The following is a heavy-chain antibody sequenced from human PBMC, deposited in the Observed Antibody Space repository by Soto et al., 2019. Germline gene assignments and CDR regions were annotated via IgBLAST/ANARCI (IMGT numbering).Heavy chain of an antibody. CDR1: GGSFSGYY. CDR3: ARGWWPRRSFDY. CDR2: INHSGST. Sequence: QVQLQQWGAGLLKPSETLSLTCAVYGGSFSGYYWSWIRQPPGKGLEWMGEINHSGSTNYNPSLKSRVTISVDTSKNQCSLKLSSVTAADTAVYYCARGWWPRRSFDYWGQGTLVTVSS. D-gene: IGHD2-8*02. V-gene: IGHV4-34*01. J-gene: IGHJ4*02.